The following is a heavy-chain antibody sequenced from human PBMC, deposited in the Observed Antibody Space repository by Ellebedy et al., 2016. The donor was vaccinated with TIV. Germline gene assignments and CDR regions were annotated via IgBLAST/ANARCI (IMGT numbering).Heavy chain of an antibody. CDR1: GFTFNSYW. CDR3: VRDGAYGDYSPGYYGMDV. Sequence: GESRKISCAASGFTFNSYWMSWVRQAPGKGLEWVANINQDGSRIYYVDSVKGRFTISRDNAKNSVYLRMNTLRVEDTAVYHCVRDGAYGDYSPGYYGMDVWGQGTTVIVSS. J-gene: IGHJ6*02. V-gene: IGHV3-7*03. CDR2: INQDGSRI. D-gene: IGHD3-22*01.